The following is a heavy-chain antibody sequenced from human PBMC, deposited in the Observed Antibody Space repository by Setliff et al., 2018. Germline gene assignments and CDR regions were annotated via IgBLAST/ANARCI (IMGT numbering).Heavy chain of an antibody. Sequence: SETLSLTCAVSGYSISSGYYWGWIRQPPGKGLEWIGSIYHSGSTYYNPSLKSRVTISVDTSKNQFSLKLSSVTAADTAVYYCARRNGEKLDPWGQGTLVTISS. J-gene: IGHJ5*02. CDR2: IYHSGST. CDR3: ARRNGEKLDP. CDR1: GYSISSGYY. V-gene: IGHV4-38-2*01.